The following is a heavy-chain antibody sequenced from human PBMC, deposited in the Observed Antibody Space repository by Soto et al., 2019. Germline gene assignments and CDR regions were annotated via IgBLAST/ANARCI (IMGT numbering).Heavy chain of an antibody. CDR2: ISGSGGST. V-gene: IGHV3-23*01. J-gene: IGHJ3*02. CDR1: GFTFSSYA. CDR3: AKDLGGDAFDI. Sequence: GGSLRLSCAASGFTFSSYAMSWVRQAPGKGLEWVSAISGSGGSTYYADSVKGRFTISRDNAKNTLYLQMNSLRADDTALYYSAKDLGGDAFDIWGQGTMVTVSS.